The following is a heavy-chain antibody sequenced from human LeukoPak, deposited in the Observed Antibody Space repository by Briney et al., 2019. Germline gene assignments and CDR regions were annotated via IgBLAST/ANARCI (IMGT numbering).Heavy chain of an antibody. CDR3: ARGWDYDSGGRPTAYVY. D-gene: IGHD3-22*01. CDR2: IIPIFGTA. Sequence: ASVKVSCKAYGGTFSNYAINWIRQAPGPGLEWMGGIIPIFGTANYAQKFQGRVTITADESTSTVYMELNSLKSGDTAVYYCARGWDYDSGGRPTAYVYWGQGTLVTVSS. J-gene: IGHJ4*02. V-gene: IGHV1-69*13. CDR1: GGTFSNYA.